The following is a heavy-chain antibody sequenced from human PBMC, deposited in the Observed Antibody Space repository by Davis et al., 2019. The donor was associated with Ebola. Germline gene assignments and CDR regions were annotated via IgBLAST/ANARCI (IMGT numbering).Heavy chain of an antibody. CDR1: SYTFTSDG. V-gene: IGHV1-18*01. D-gene: IGHD1-26*01. Sequence: ASVTVSCNASSYTFTSDGISWVRQAPGQGLEWMGWISAYNGNTNYAQKLQGRVTMTTDTSRSTAYMELRSLRSDDTAVYYCAREAGATTRIYDSWGQGTLVTVSS. CDR2: ISAYNGNT. J-gene: IGHJ5*01. CDR3: AREAGATTRIYDS.